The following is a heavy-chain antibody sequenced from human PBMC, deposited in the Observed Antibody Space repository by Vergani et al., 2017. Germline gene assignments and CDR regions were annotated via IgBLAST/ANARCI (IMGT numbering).Heavy chain of an antibody. V-gene: IGHV3-49*04. CDR3: SRGRGYSFGYSDY. J-gene: IGHJ4*02. CDR2: IRNKAYGGTT. CDR1: GFSFGDYA. Sequence: EVQLVESGGALVQPGGSLRLSCAASGFSFGDYAMTWVRQAPGKGLEWVAFIRNKAYGGTTEYAASVKGRFTNSRDDSKRLAYLQLSGLKTEDTAVYFCSRGRGYSFGYSDYWGQGTLVTVSS. D-gene: IGHD5-18*01.